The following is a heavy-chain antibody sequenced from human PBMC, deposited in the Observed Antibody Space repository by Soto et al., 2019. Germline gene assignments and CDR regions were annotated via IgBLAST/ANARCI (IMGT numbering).Heavy chain of an antibody. J-gene: IGHJ4*02. Sequence: GGSLRLSCAASGFTVSTNYMSWVRQAPGKGLECVSVIYSGGSTYYADSVKGRFTISRDNSKNTLYLQMNSLRAEDTAVYYCATDSNGYGDYYFDYWGQGTLVTVSS. CDR1: GFTVSTNY. V-gene: IGHV3-66*01. D-gene: IGHD3-22*01. CDR2: IYSGGST. CDR3: ATDSNGYGDYYFDY.